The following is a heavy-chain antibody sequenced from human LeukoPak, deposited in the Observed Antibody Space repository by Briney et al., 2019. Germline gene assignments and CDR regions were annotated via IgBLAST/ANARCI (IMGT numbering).Heavy chain of an antibody. V-gene: IGHV4-59*12. J-gene: IGHJ4*02. CDR1: GGSISSYY. Sequence: PSETLSLTCTVSGGSISSYYWSWIRQPPGKGLEWIGYIYYSGSTNYNPSLKSRVTISVDTSKNQFSLKLSSVTAADTAVYYCARDLGSSSWSFDYWGQGTLVTVSS. D-gene: IGHD6-13*01. CDR2: IYYSGST. CDR3: ARDLGSSSWSFDY.